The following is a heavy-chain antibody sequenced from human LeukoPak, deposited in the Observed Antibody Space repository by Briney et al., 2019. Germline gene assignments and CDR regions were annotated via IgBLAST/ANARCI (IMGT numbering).Heavy chain of an antibody. V-gene: IGHV3-23*01. CDR1: GFTFGAFA. D-gene: IGHD4-17*01. CDR3: RRDPNGDYVGASEF. Sequence: GGSLRLSCEGSGFTFGAFAMTWVRQAPGKGLEWVSSITGSGARIFFADSVRGRSSVSRDNSKNMLFLNMNNLRADDTAVYYCRRDPNGDYVGASEFWGLGTMVTVSS. J-gene: IGHJ3*01. CDR2: ITGSGARI.